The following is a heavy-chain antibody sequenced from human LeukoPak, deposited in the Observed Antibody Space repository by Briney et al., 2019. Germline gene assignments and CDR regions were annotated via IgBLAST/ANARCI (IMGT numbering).Heavy chain of an antibody. V-gene: IGHV3-9*01. CDR3: AHRDY. CDR2: ISWNSGSI. CDR1: GFTFDDYA. Sequence: PGRSLRLSCAASGFTFDDYAMHWVRQAPGKGLEWVSGISWNSGSIGYADSVKGRFTISRDNAKNSLYLQMNSLRAEDTALYYCAHRDYWGQGTLVTVSS. J-gene: IGHJ4*02.